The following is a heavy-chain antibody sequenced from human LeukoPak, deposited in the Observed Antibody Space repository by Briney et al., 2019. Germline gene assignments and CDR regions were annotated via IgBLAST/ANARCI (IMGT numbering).Heavy chain of an antibody. CDR2: INWNGGST. D-gene: IGHD3-16*01. J-gene: IGHJ4*02. V-gene: IGHV3-20*04. CDR1: GFTFDDYG. Sequence: GGSLRLSCAASGFTFDDYGMSWVRQAPGKGLEWVSGINWNGGSTGYADSVKGRFTISRDNAKNSLYLQMNSLRAEDTALYYCARTYYDYVWGSHDYWGQGTLVTVSS. CDR3: ARTYYDYVWGSHDY.